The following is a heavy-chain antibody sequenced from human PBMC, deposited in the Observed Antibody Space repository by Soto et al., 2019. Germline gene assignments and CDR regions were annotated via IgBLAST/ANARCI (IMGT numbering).Heavy chain of an antibody. J-gene: IGHJ4*02. D-gene: IGHD3-22*01. Sequence: QVQLQESGPGLVKPSQTLSLTCTVSGGSISSGDYYWSWIRQPPGKGLEWIGYIYYSESTYYNPSLKCRVTISVDTSKNQFPLKLSSVTAADTAVYYCATAYYDSSGYYSNFDYWGQGTLVTVSS. V-gene: IGHV4-30-4*01. CDR3: ATAYYDSSGYYSNFDY. CDR2: IYYSEST. CDR1: GGSISSGDYY.